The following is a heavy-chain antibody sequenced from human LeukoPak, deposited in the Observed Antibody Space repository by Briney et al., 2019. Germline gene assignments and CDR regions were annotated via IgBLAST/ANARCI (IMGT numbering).Heavy chain of an antibody. CDR2: ISWNSGSI. D-gene: IGHD2-15*01. J-gene: IGHJ4*02. V-gene: IGHV3-9*01. CDR3: VKVNGLAGPFDY. Sequence: GRPLRLSCAASGFPFDDYAMHWVPQAPGKGLEWVSGISWNSGSIGYADSVRGRFTISRDNPKNSLYLQMKSLRAEDTALYYCVKVNGLAGPFDYWGQGWLVTV. CDR1: GFPFDDYA.